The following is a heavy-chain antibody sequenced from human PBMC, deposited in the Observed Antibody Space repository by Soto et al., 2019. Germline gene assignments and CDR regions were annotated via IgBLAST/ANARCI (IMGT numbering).Heavy chain of an antibody. CDR2: ISYDGSNK. Sequence: PGGSLRLSCAASGFTFSSYGMHWVRQAPGKGLEWVAVISYDGSNKYYADSVKGRFTISRDNSKNTLYLQMNSLRAEDTAVYYCAKDIPRGQYYYDSSGSPGMDVWGQGTTVTVSS. V-gene: IGHV3-30*18. D-gene: IGHD3-22*01. J-gene: IGHJ6*02. CDR1: GFTFSSYG. CDR3: AKDIPRGQYYYDSSGSPGMDV.